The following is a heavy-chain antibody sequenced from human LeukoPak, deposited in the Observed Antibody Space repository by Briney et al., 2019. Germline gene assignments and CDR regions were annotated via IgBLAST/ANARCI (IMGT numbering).Heavy chain of an antibody. J-gene: IGHJ4*02. CDR1: GFTFSNYA. CDR3: AKRFGYNSDWTDY. Sequence: GGSLRLSCAASGFTFSNYAMTWVRQTPGKGLEWVSGISGSGGNTYYADSVKGRFTISRDNSENTLYLQMDRLGAEDTAVYYCAKRFGYNSDWTDYWGQGTLVIVSS. D-gene: IGHD6-19*01. V-gene: IGHV3-23*01. CDR2: ISGSGGNT.